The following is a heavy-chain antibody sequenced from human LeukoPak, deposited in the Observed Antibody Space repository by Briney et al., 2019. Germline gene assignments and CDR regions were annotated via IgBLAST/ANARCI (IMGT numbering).Heavy chain of an antibody. J-gene: IGHJ4*02. D-gene: IGHD6-13*01. CDR3: ARPTAAGKPGAIDY. V-gene: IGHV3-7*03. Sequence: GGSLRLSCVASGFTFSKYRMSWVRQAPGKGLEWLANIKQDGTETFYVDSVKGRFTISRDNAKNSLYLQMNSLRAEDTAVYYCARPTAAGKPGAIDYWGQGTLVTVSS. CDR2: IKQDGTET. CDR1: GFTFSKYR.